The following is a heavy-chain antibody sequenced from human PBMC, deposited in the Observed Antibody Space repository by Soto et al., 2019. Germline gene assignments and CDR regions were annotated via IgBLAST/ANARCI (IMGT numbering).Heavy chain of an antibody. V-gene: IGHV1-18*01. Sequence: ASVKVSCKASGYTFTSSGISWVRQAPGQGLEWMGWISAYNGNTDYAQKFQGRVTMTTDTSTSTAYMELRSLTSDDTAVYYCARDIIAVAGRYYYNGMEVWGQGTTVTVSS. CDR2: ISAYNGNT. CDR3: ARDIIAVAGRYYYNGMEV. J-gene: IGHJ6*02. CDR1: GYTFTSSG. D-gene: IGHD6-19*01.